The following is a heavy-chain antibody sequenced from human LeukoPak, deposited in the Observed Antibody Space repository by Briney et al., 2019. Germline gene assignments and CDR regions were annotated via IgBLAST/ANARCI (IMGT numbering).Heavy chain of an antibody. CDR2: IKQDGGEK. Sequence: GGSLRLSCAASGFTFSSYWMSWVRQAPGKGLEWVANIKQDGGEKYYVDSVKGRFTISRDNAKNSLYLQMNSLRAEDTAVYYCARDIRTYSNYYYYYGMDVWGQGTTVTVSS. D-gene: IGHD2-15*01. CDR1: GFTFSSYW. V-gene: IGHV3-7*01. J-gene: IGHJ6*02. CDR3: ARDIRTYSNYYYYYGMDV.